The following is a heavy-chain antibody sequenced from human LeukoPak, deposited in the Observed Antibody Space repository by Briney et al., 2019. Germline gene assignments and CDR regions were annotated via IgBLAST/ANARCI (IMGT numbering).Heavy chain of an antibody. CDR2: INYNGNT. D-gene: IGHD3-22*01. V-gene: IGHV4-34*01. J-gene: IGHJ5*02. CDR3: ARVFSLGYYDSSGYP. CDR1: DESFSGHY. Sequence: SETLSLTCGVYDESFSGHYWSWIRQPPGKGLEGLEWIGEINYNGNTQYKPSLKTRVTISVDTSKNQFSLKLSSVTAADTAVYYCARVFSLGYYDSSGYPWGQGTLVTVSS.